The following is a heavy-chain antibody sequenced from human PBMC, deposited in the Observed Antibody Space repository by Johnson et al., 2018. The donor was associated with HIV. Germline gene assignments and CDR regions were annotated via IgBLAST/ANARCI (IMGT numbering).Heavy chain of an antibody. D-gene: IGHD6-13*01. CDR3: ARDLWAYSTRDEAFDI. CDR2: IKQDGSEK. V-gene: IGHV3-7*01. Sequence: MQLVESGGGLVQPGGSLRLSCAASGFTFSSYWMSWVRQAPGKGLEWVANIKQDGSEKYYVDSVKGRFTISRDNAKNSLYLQMNSLRAEDTAVYYCARDLWAYSTRDEAFDIWGQGTMVTVSS. CDR1: GFTFSSYW. J-gene: IGHJ3*02.